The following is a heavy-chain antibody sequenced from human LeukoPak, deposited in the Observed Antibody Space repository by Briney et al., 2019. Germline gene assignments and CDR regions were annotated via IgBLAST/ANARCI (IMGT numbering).Heavy chain of an antibody. CDR1: RFTFSTYP. D-gene: IGHD1-14*01. J-gene: IGHJ6*02. V-gene: IGHV3-30-3*01. Sequence: GGSLRLSCAASRFTFSTYPIHWVRQAPAKGLEWVAVISPTGDSKYYADSVKGRFTISRDNSKNTLYLQMNNLRAEDTAVYYCARLNNNDMDVWGQGTTVTVS. CDR2: ISPTGDSK. CDR3: ARLNNNDMDV.